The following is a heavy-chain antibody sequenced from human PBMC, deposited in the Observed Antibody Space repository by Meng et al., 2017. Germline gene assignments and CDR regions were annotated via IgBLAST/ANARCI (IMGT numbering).Heavy chain of an antibody. CDR1: GFPFNRYA. CDR3: AHFDY. Sequence: EVQLVASGGDLVQPGGSLRLSCAASGFPFNRYAMTWVRQAPGKGLQWVSTIAANGDKTYYADSVKGRFTISRDNSKNTLYVQMNSLRAEDTAVYYCAHFDYWGQGTLVTVSS. V-gene: IGHV3-23*04. J-gene: IGHJ4*02. CDR2: IAANGDKT.